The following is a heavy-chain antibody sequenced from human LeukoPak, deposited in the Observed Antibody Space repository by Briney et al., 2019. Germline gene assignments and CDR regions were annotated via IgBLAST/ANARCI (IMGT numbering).Heavy chain of an antibody. J-gene: IGHJ5*02. Sequence: AGESLKISCKGSGYSFTSYWIGWVRQMPGKGLEWMGIIYPGDSDTRYSPSFQGQVTISADKSISTAYLQWSSLKASDTAMYYCARHSMGVRDGYNPRYNWFDPWGQGTLVTVSS. D-gene: IGHD5-24*01. CDR2: IYPGDSDT. V-gene: IGHV5-51*01. CDR3: ARHSMGVRDGYNPRYNWFDP. CDR1: GYSFTSYW.